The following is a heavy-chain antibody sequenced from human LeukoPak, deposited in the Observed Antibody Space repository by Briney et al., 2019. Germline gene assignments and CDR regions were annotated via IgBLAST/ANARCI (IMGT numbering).Heavy chain of an antibody. V-gene: IGHV1-2*06. CDR2: INPNSGGT. CDR3: ARDLGYCSSTSCYRTAVYGMDV. D-gene: IGHD2-2*01. J-gene: IGHJ6*02. CDR1: GYTFTGYY. Sequence: GASVTVSCTASGYTFTGYYMHWVRQAPGQGLEWMGRINPNSGGTNYAQKFQGRVTMTRDTSISTAYMELSRLRSDDAAVYYCARDLGYCSSTSCYRTAVYGMDVWGQGTTVTVSS.